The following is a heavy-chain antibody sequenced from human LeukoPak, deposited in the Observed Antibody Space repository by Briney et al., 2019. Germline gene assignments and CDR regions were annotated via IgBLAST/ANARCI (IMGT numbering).Heavy chain of an antibody. D-gene: IGHD1-26*01. V-gene: IGHV3-9*01. J-gene: IGHJ4*02. Sequence: PGGSLRLSCAASGFTFDDYAMHWVRQAPGKGLEWVSGISWNSGSIDYADSVRGRFTISRDNAKNSLYLQINSLRPEDTALFYCAKGTGRYWTFFDVWGQGTLVAVSS. CDR3: AKGTGRYWTFFDV. CDR1: GFTFDDYA. CDR2: ISWNSGSI.